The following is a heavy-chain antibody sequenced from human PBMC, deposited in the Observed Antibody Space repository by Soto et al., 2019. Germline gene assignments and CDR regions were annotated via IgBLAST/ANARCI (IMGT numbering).Heavy chain of an antibody. J-gene: IGHJ6*02. V-gene: IGHV5-10-1*01. CDR2: IDPSDSYT. CDR3: ASPSARGYCSGGSCRNYYYYYGMDV. Sequence: GESLKISCKGSGYSFTSYWISWVRQMPGKGLEWMGRIDPSDSYTNYSPSFQGHVTISADKSISTAYLQWSSLKASDTAMYYCASPSARGYCSGGSCRNYYYYYGMDVWGQGTTCTVSS. D-gene: IGHD2-15*01. CDR1: GYSFTSYW.